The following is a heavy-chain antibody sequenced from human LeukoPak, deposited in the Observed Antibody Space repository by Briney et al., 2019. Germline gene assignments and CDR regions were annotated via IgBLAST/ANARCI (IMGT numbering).Heavy chain of an antibody. D-gene: IGHD6-19*01. CDR3: ALIPFGSAWLGSAYYYGMDV. CDR2: ISGSGGST. Sequence: GGSLRLSCAASGFTFSSYWMSWVRQAPGKGLEWVSAISGSGGSTYYADSVKGRFTISRDNSKNTLYLQMNSLRAEDTAVYYCALIPFGSAWLGSAYYYGMDVWGQGTTVT. CDR1: GFTFSSYW. J-gene: IGHJ6*02. V-gene: IGHV3-23*01.